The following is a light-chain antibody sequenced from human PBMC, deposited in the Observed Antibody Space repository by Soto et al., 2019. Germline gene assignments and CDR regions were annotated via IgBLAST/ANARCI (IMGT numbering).Light chain of an antibody. V-gene: IGKV1-39*01. CDR2: AAS. CDR1: QSISSY. Sequence: DIQMTQSPSSLSASVGDRVTITCRASQSISSYLTWYQQKPGKAPKLLIYAASSLQSGVPSRFSGSGSGTDFTLTISSLQAEDFATYYCRQSYSTPATFGGGTKVEIK. J-gene: IGKJ4*02. CDR3: RQSYSTPAT.